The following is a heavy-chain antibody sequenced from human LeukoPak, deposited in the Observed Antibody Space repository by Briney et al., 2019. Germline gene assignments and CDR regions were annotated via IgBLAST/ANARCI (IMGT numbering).Heavy chain of an antibody. CDR3: AAGGEAFDI. V-gene: IGHV4-59*01. CDR2: IYYSGST. Sequence: SETLSVTCTDPGGSLSSYYWSWIRQTPGKGLEWIGYIYYSGSTNYNPSLKSRVTISVDTSKIQCSLKLSSVTAADTAVYYCAAGGEAFDIWGQGTMVTVSS. CDR1: GGSLSSYY. J-gene: IGHJ3*02. D-gene: IGHD3-16*01.